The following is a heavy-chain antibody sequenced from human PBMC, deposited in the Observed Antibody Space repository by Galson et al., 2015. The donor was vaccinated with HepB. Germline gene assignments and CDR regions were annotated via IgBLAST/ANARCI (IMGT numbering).Heavy chain of an antibody. J-gene: IGHJ5*02. V-gene: IGHV4-4*07. D-gene: IGHD1-26*01. Sequence: SETLSLTCTVSGGSISSSYWSWIRQPAGKGLEWIGRIYTSGSTNYNPSLKSRVTMSVDTSKNQSSLKLSSVTAADTAVYYCARELSGSYAPWFDPWGQGTLVTVSS. CDR1: GGSISSSY. CDR2: IYTSGST. CDR3: ARELSGSYAPWFDP.